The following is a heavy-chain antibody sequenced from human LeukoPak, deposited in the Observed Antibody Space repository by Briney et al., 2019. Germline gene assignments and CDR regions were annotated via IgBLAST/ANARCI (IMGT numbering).Heavy chain of an antibody. CDR2: IKQDGSEK. Sequence: GGSLRLSCAASGFIFSKYWMSWVRQAPGKGLEWVASIKQDGSEKYYVDSVKGRFTISRDNAKNSLYLQMSSLRAEDTAVYYCARDIGSGTTGATGVLVNWGQGTLVTVSS. CDR3: ARDIGSGTTGATGVLVN. J-gene: IGHJ4*02. V-gene: IGHV3-7*01. CDR1: GFIFSKYW. D-gene: IGHD1-1*01.